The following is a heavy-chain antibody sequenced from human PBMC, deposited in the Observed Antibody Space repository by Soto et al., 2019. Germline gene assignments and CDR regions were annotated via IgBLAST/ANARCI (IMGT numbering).Heavy chain of an antibody. D-gene: IGHD3-10*01. CDR1: GYTFTGYY. CDR3: ARDLRPAYFYGSGSYY. V-gene: IGHV1-2*02. CDR2: INPNSGGT. J-gene: IGHJ4*02. Sequence: ASVKVSCKASGYTFTGYYMHWVRQAPGQGLEWMGWINPNSGGTNYAQKFQGRVTMTRDTSISTAYMELSRLRSDDTAVYYCARDLRPAYFYGSGSYYWGQGTLVTVSS.